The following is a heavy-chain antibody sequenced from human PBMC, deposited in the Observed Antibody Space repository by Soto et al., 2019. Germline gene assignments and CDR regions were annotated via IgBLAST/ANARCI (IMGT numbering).Heavy chain of an antibody. D-gene: IGHD2-8*01. CDR1: GFTFSNYA. Sequence: EAQLVESGGGLVQPGGSLRLSCAASGFTFSNYAMNWVRQAPGKGLEWVAYITSRGPTIYYADSVKGRFNISRDNAKSSLYLQLNNLRAEDTAIYYCVRDSLRNGDIIAWGQGTLVSVSS. V-gene: IGHV3-48*03. J-gene: IGHJ5*02. CDR3: VRDSLRNGDIIA. CDR2: ITSRGPTI.